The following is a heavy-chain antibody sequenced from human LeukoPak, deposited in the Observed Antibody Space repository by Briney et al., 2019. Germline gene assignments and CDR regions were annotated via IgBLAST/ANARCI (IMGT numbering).Heavy chain of an antibody. CDR2: IIPIFGTA. V-gene: IGHV1-69*13. Sequence: ASVKVSCKASGGTFSSYAISWVRQAPGQGLEWMGGIIPIFGTANYAQKFQGRVTITADESTSTAYMELSSLRSEDTAVYYCARDGDGTYYYYYMDVWGKGTTVTISS. CDR3: ARDGDGTYYYYYMDV. CDR1: GGTFSSYA. J-gene: IGHJ6*03. D-gene: IGHD5-24*01.